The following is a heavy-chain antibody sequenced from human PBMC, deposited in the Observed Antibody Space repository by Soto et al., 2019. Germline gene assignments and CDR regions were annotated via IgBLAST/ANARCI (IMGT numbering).Heavy chain of an antibody. J-gene: IGHJ6*03. CDR3: AKDHGSGSYDVLRDYYYYMDV. CDR2: ISWNSGSI. D-gene: IGHD3-10*01. CDR1: GFTYDDYA. V-gene: IGHV3-9*01. Sequence: GGSLRLSCAASGFTYDDYAMHWVRQAPGKGLEWVSGISWNSGSIGYADSVKGRFTISRDNAKNSLYLQMNSLRAEDTALYYCAKDHGSGSYDVLRDYYYYMDVWGKGTTVTVSS.